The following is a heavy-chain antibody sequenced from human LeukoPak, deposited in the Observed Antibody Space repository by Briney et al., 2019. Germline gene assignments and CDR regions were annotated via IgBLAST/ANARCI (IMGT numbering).Heavy chain of an antibody. D-gene: IGHD3-22*01. CDR2: ISGSGGST. CDR3: AKASSGYYSWYFDY. V-gene: IGHV3-23*01. CDR1: GFTFSSYA. Sequence: PGGSLRLSCAASGFTFSSYAMSWVRQAPGQAPQRVSAISGSGGSTYYADSVKGRFTISRDNSKNTLYLQMNSLRAEDTAVYYCAKASSGYYSWYFDYWGQGTLVTVSS. J-gene: IGHJ4*02.